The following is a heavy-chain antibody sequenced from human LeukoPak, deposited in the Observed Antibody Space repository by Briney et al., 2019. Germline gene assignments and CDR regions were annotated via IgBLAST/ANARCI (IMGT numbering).Heavy chain of an antibody. V-gene: IGHV3-23*01. Sequence: GGSLTLSCAASGSTFSSYAMSWVRQAPGKGLEWVSAISGSGGSTYYADSVKGRFTISRDNSKNTLYLQMNSLRAEDTAVYYCAKGGGYDTLFDYWGQGTLVTVSS. J-gene: IGHJ4*02. D-gene: IGHD5-12*01. CDR2: ISGSGGST. CDR3: AKGGGYDTLFDY. CDR1: GSTFSSYA.